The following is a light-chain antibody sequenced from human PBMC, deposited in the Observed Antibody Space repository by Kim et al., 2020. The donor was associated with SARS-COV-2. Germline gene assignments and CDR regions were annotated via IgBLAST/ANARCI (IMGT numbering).Light chain of an antibody. CDR3: QQYNTWLIT. J-gene: IGKJ5*01. V-gene: IGKV3D-15*01. CDR2: GAS. CDR1: QSVSTN. Sequence: VSPGERASLSCRASQSVSTNLAWYQQQPGQAPRLLIYGASTRATGIPARFSGSGSGTEFTLTISSLQSEDFAVYYCQQYNTWLITFGQGTRLEIK.